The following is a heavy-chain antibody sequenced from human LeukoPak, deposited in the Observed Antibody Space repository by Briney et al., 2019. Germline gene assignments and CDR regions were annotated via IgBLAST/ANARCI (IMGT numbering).Heavy chain of an antibody. CDR1: GFTLRSYW. CDR2: ISTDGSQT. J-gene: IGHJ4*02. Sequence: GGSLRLSCDASGFTLRSYWIHWVRQAPGKGLVWVSCISTDGSQTRYADSVKGRFTVSRDYARNTLYLQMNSLGDEDTAVYYCARDMAMRSDYWGQGTLVTVSP. V-gene: IGHV3-74*01. D-gene: IGHD5-24*01. CDR3: ARDMAMRSDY.